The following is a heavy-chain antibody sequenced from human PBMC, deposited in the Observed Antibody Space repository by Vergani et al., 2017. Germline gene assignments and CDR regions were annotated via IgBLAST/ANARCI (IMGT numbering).Heavy chain of an antibody. J-gene: IGHJ4*02. Sequence: EVQLVESGGGLVKPGGSLRLSCAASGFTFSSYSMNWVRQAPGKGLEWVSSISSSSSYIYYADSVKGRFTISRDNAKNSLYLQMNSLRAGDTAVYYCARDYSSSWSYYFDYWGQGTLVTVSS. CDR3: ARDYSSSWSYYFDY. CDR2: ISSSSSYI. V-gene: IGHV3-21*01. CDR1: GFTFSSYS. D-gene: IGHD6-13*01.